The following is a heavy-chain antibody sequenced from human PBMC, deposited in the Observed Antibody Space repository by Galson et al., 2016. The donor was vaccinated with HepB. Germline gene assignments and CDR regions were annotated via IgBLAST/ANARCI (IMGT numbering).Heavy chain of an antibody. J-gene: IGHJ3*02. CDR2: IYSGGST. CDR1: GLIVSTNY. Sequence: SLRLSCAGSGLIVSTNYMNWVRQAPGKGLEWVSVIYSGGSTYYADSVKGRFTISRDNSKNTVYLQMNSLKTEDTAVYYCARDAPTMTSDTFDSWGQGTMVTVSS. V-gene: IGHV3-66*02. D-gene: IGHD2-2*01. CDR3: ARDAPTMTSDTFDS.